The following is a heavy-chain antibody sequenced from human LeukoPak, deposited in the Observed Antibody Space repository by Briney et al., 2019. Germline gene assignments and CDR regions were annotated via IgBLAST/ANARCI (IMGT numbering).Heavy chain of an antibody. CDR3: ARVKNLVVVTPFDY. Sequence: ASVKVSCKASGYTFTSYGISWVRQAPGQGLEWMGWISAYNGNTNYAQKLQGRVTMTTDTSTSTAYMELRSLRSDDTDVYYCARVKNLVVVTPFDYWGQGTLVTVSS. J-gene: IGHJ4*02. CDR2: ISAYNGNT. CDR1: GYTFTSYG. V-gene: IGHV1-18*01. D-gene: IGHD3-22*01.